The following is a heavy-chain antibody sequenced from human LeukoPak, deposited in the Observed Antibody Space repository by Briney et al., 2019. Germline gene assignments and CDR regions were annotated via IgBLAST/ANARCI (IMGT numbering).Heavy chain of an antibody. D-gene: IGHD3-22*01. V-gene: IGHV1-2*02. Sequence: ASVQVSCKASGYTFTGYYMHWVRQAPGQGLEWMGWINPNSGGTNYAQKFQGRVTMTRDTSISTAYMELSRLRSDDTAVYYCARVNGDSSGYYPDYWGQGTLVTVSS. J-gene: IGHJ4*02. CDR3: ARVNGDSSGYYPDY. CDR2: INPNSGGT. CDR1: GYTFTGYY.